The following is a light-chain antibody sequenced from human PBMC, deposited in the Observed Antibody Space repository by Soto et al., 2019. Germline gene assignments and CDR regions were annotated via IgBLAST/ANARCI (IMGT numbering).Light chain of an antibody. J-gene: IGKJ2*01. CDR1: QTISSSY. Sequence: EIVLTQSPGTLSLSPGERATLSCRASQTISSSYLAWYQQKPGQAPRLLIFGASSRATDIPDRFSASGSGTDFTLTIIRLQPEYFAVYYCQHYDSSPPKFTFGQGTKLEIK. CDR2: GAS. V-gene: IGKV3-20*01. CDR3: QHYDSSPPKFT.